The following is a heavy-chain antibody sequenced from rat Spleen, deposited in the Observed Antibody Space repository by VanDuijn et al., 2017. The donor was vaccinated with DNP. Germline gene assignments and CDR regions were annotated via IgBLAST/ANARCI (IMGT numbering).Heavy chain of an antibody. CDR2: IFSSGGST. J-gene: IGHJ1*01. D-gene: IGHD1-2*01. CDR3: ARAKYSSHYWYFDF. CDR1: GFTFNNYW. Sequence: EVQLVESGGDLVQPGRSLKLSCVASGFTFNNYWMTWIRQVPGKGLEWVAAIFSSGGSTYYPNSVRGRFTISSDNAKNTLYLQMNSLRSEDTATYYCARAKYSSHYWYFDFWGPGTMVTVSS. V-gene: IGHV5-31*01.